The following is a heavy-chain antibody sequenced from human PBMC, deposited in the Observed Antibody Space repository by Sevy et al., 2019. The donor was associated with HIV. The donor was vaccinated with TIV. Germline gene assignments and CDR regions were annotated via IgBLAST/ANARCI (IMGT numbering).Heavy chain of an antibody. J-gene: IGHJ1*01. CDR3: ARDRVAVAGIVFQH. Sequence: GGSLRLSCAASGFTFSSYSMNWVRQAPGKGLEWVSSTSSSSSYIYYADSVKGRFTISRDNAKNSLYLQMNSLRAEDTAVYYCARDRVAVAGIVFQHWGQGTLVTVSS. CDR1: GFTFSSYS. D-gene: IGHD6-19*01. CDR2: TSSSSSYI. V-gene: IGHV3-21*01.